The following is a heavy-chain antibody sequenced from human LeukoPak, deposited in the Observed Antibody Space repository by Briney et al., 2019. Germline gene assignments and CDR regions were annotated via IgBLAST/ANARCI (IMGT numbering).Heavy chain of an antibody. CDR1: GGSISSSSYY. Sequence: SETLSLTCTVSGGSISSSSYYWGWIRQPPGKGLEWIGSIYYSGSTYYNPSLKSRVTISVDTSKNQFSLRLSSVTAADTAVYYCARHQSSAAGILGYWGQGTLVTVSS. D-gene: IGHD6-13*01. V-gene: IGHV4-39*01. J-gene: IGHJ4*02. CDR2: IYYSGST. CDR3: ARHQSSAAGILGY.